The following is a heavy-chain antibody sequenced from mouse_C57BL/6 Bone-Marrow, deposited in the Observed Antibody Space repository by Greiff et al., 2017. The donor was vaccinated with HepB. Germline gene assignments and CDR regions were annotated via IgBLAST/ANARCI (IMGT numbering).Heavy chain of an antibody. Sequence: VQLQQSGAELVRPGASVKLSCKASGYTFTDYYINWVKQRPGQGLEWIARIYPGSGNTYYNEKFKGKATLTAEKPSSTAYMQLSSLTSEDSAVYFCARDHYGTGWYFDVWGTGTTVTVSS. CDR2: IYPGSGNT. CDR3: ARDHYGTGWYFDV. J-gene: IGHJ1*03. D-gene: IGHD2-1*01. CDR1: GYTFTDYY. V-gene: IGHV1-76*01.